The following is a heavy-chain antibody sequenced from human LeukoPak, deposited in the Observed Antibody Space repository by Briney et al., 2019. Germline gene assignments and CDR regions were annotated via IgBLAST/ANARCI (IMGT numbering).Heavy chain of an antibody. V-gene: IGHV3-48*03. CDR1: GFIFNSYE. CDR2: IGGSGTTI. Sequence: PGGSLRLSCAASGFIFNSYEMNSVRQPPAKELQWLAYIGGSGTTIHYADSVKGRFTVSRDNAKNSLYLQMNNLRAEDTAVYYCARDVGYCSGGSCDGRRYFDSWGPGTLVTVSS. D-gene: IGHD2-15*01. J-gene: IGHJ4*02. CDR3: ARDVGYCSGGSCDGRRYFDS.